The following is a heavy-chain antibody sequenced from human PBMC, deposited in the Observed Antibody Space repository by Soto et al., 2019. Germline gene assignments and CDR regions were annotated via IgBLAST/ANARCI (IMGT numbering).Heavy chain of an antibody. Sequence: GGSLRLSCAASGFTFSDYYMSWIRQAPGKGLEWVSYISSSGSTIYYADSVKGRFTISRDNAKNSLYLQMNSLRAEDTAVYYCASYPTRYLIVVVPGITPHWGQGTLVTVSS. D-gene: IGHD2-2*01. CDR2: ISSSGSTI. CDR3: ASYPTRYLIVVVPGITPH. CDR1: GFTFSDYY. V-gene: IGHV3-11*01. J-gene: IGHJ4*02.